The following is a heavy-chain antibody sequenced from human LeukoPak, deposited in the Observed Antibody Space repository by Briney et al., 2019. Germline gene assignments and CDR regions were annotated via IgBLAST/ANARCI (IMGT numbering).Heavy chain of an antibody. CDR1: GASMNTHY. J-gene: IGHJ4*02. CDR2: MLDTVTT. Sequence: PSETLSLTCAVSGASMNTHYWSWIRQPPGKGLEWIGYMLDTVTTKDNPSLKSRFTLAADTSKNQFSLRLTSVTAADTAVYYCATIKRGNIFGYFDFWGQGIPVTVSS. CDR3: ATIKRGNIFGYFDF. V-gene: IGHV4-59*11. D-gene: IGHD5-18*01.